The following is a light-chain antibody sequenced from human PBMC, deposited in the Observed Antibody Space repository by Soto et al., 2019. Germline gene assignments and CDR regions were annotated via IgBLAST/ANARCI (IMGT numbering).Light chain of an antibody. CDR1: QSVSSY. V-gene: IGKV3-11*01. J-gene: IGKJ1*01. CDR2: DAS. CDR3: LQRSNWPVT. Sequence: EIVLTQSPATLSLSPGERATLSCRASQSVSSYLAWYQQKPGQAPNLLIYDASNRATGIPARFSGSGSGTDFTLTISSLEPEDFAVYYCLQRSNWPVTFGQGTKVEIK.